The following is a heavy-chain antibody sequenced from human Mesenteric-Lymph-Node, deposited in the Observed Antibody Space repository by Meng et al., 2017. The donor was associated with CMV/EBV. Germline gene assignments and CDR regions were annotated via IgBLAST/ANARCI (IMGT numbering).Heavy chain of an antibody. CDR3: ARDRGSYLLDY. Sequence: SCAASGFTFGTYPMHWVRQAPGKGLEWVAVIWRDGSQQYYADSVKGRFTVSRDNSKDTVSLHLNSLRGDDTAIYYCARDRGSYLLDYWGQGTLVTVSS. CDR2: IWRDGSQQ. V-gene: IGHV3-30*04. CDR1: GFTFGTYP. J-gene: IGHJ4*02. D-gene: IGHD1-26*01.